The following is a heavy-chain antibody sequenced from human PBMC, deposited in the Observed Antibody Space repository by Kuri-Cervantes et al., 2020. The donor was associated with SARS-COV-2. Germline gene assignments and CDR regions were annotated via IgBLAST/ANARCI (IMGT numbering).Heavy chain of an antibody. J-gene: IGHJ6*02. CDR3: ARASGSGWYSGRYYYYGMDV. CDR2: IWYDGSNK. CDR1: GFTFSSYG. Sequence: GESLKISCAASGFTFSSYGMHWVRQAPGKGLEWVAFIWYDGSNKYYADSVKGRFTISRDNFKNTVYLQMNSLRAEDTAVYYCARASGSGWYSGRYYYYGMDVWGQGTMVTVSS. D-gene: IGHD6-19*01. V-gene: IGHV3-33*01.